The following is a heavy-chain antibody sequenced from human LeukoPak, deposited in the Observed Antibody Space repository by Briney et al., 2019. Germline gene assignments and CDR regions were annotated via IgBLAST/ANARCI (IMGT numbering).Heavy chain of an antibody. CDR3: ARGPPSTVTHFDY. J-gene: IGHJ4*02. CDR2: IYYSGST. Sequence: PSETLSLTCTVSGGSISSYYWSWIRQPPGKGLEWIGYIYYSGSTNYNPSLKSRVTISVDTSKNQFSLKLSSVTAADTAVYYCARGPPSTVTHFDYWGQGTLVTVSS. V-gene: IGHV4-59*12. CDR1: GGSISSYY. D-gene: IGHD4-17*01.